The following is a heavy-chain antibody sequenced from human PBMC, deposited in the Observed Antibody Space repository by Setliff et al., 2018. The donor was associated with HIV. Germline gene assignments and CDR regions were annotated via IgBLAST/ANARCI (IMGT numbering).Heavy chain of an antibody. V-gene: IGHV3-30*04. CDR2: ISYDGSNK. D-gene: IGHD3-22*01. J-gene: IGHJ3*02. Sequence: GGSLRLSCAASGFTFSTYAMHWVRQAPGKGLEWVAVISYDGSNKYYADSVKGRFTISRDNSKDTLYLEMNSLRAEDTAVYCCARSKGHLYYDDDTGYVLRAFDIWGQGTMVTVSS. CDR3: ARSKGHLYYDDDTGYVLRAFDI. CDR1: GFTFSTYA.